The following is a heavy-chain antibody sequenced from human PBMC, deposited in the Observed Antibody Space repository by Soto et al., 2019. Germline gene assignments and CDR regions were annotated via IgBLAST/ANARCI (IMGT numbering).Heavy chain of an antibody. CDR1: GYTFTSYT. J-gene: IGHJ6*02. Sequence: GASVKVSCKASGYTFTSYTIHWVRQAPGQRLEWMGWINAGNGNTKYPQKFQGRVTITRDTSASTAYMELSSLRSEDTAVYYCARGRPEYYYGMDVWGQGTTVTVSS. V-gene: IGHV1-3*01. CDR2: INAGNGNT. CDR3: ARGRPEYYYGMDV.